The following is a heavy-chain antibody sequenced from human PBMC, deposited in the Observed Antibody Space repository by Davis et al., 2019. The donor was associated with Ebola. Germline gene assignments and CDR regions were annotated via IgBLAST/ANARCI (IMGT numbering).Heavy chain of an antibody. CDR1: GGSFSGYY. CDR3: ARGLYPWELDY. Sequence: SETLSLTCAVHGGSFSGYYWTWIRQFPGKGLEWIGEINHSGSTNYNPSLKSRVTISVDTSKNQFSLKLSSVTAADTAVYYCARGLYPWELDYWGQGTLVTVSS. CDR2: INHSGST. J-gene: IGHJ4*02. V-gene: IGHV4-34*01. D-gene: IGHD1-1*01.